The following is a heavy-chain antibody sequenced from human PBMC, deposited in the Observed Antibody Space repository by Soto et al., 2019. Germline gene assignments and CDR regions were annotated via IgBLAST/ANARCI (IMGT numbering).Heavy chain of an antibody. CDR1: GFNFKKFA. CDR2: ISCCGGST. Sequence: EVQLLESGGGVVQPGGSLRLSCEASGFNFKKFAMGWVRQAPGEGLEWVSGISCCGGSTSYADSVKGRFTLARDDSKNTLSLHLNSLRAEDTAVYYCAKEYGSTWIDHWGQGTLVTVSS. CDR3: AKEYGSTWIDH. V-gene: IGHV3-23*01. J-gene: IGHJ4*02. D-gene: IGHD6-13*01.